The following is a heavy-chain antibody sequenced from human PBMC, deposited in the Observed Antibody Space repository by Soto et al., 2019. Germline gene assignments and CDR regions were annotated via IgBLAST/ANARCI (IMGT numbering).Heavy chain of an antibody. D-gene: IGHD4-17*01. J-gene: IGHJ5*02. Sequence: GGSLRLSCSASGFAFSMFSMHWVRQAPGKGLEYVSGISSNGDSTYYADSVKGRFTISRDNSKNTLYLQMSSLRAVDTAVYYCVHPRSTVQIPPTWGQGTLVTVSS. V-gene: IGHV3-64D*06. CDR1: GFAFSMFS. CDR3: VHPRSTVQIPPT. CDR2: ISSNGDST.